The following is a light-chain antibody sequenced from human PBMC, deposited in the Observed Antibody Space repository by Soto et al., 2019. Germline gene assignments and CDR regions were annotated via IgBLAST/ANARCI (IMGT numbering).Light chain of an antibody. J-gene: IGKJ3*01. CDR3: QQYGSSLFT. Sequence: EIVLTQSPATLSLSPGERATLSCRASQSVSSNYLAWYQQKPGQAPRVLIYGTSIRASGVPERFSGGGSGTDFTLTITRLEPEDFAVYYCQQYGSSLFTFGPGTKVDFK. V-gene: IGKV3-20*01. CDR2: GTS. CDR1: QSVSSNY.